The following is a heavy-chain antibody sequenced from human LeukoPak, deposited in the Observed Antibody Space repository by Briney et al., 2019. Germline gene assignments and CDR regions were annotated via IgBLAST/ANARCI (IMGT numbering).Heavy chain of an antibody. CDR1: GFTFSSYS. CDR3: ARVGTEYYLDY. D-gene: IGHD3-10*01. CDR2: ISSSSSTI. J-gene: IGHJ4*02. V-gene: IGHV3-48*01. Sequence: GGSLRLSCAASGFTFSSYSMNWVRQAPGKGLEWVSYISSSSSTIYYADSVKGRFTISRDNAKNSLYLQMNSLRAEDTAVYYCARVGTEYYLDYWGQGTLVTVSS.